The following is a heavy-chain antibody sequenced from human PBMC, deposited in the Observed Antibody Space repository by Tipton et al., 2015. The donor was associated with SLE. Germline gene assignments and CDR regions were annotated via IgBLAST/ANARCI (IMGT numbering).Heavy chain of an antibody. D-gene: IGHD3-9*01. Sequence: TLSLTCAVSGYSISSGYYWGWIRQPPGKGLEWIGNIYTSGSTNYNPSLKSRVTMSVDTSKNQFSLKLSSVTAADTAVYYCATQDILTGYNFDYWGQGTLVTVSS. J-gene: IGHJ4*02. CDR3: ATQDILTGYNFDY. CDR1: GYSISSGYY. V-gene: IGHV4-38-2*01. CDR2: IYTSGST.